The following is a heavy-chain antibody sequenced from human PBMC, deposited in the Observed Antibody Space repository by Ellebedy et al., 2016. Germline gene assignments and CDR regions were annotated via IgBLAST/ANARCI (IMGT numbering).Heavy chain of an antibody. CDR2: ISYDGSNK. CDR1: GFTFSSYG. V-gene: IGHV3-30*03. J-gene: IGHJ4*02. CDR3: ARVRGLYGDWSHFDY. Sequence: GGSLRLSCAASGFTFSSYGMHWVRQAPGKGLEWVAVISYDGSNKYYADSVKGRFTISRDNAKNTLYLQMNSLRAEDTAVYYCARVRGLYGDWSHFDYWGQGTLVTVSS. D-gene: IGHD4-17*01.